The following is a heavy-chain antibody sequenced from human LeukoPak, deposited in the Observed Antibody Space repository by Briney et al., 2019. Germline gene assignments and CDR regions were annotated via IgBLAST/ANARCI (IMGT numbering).Heavy chain of an antibody. V-gene: IGHV3-23*01. Sequence: GGSLRLSCAASGSTFSSDAMSWVRQAPWKELEWVSGISGSGGDTYYADSVKGRFTISRDSSKNTLYLQMNNLRAEDTAVYYCARGPYYYDISGSPRGDYWGQGTLVTVSS. CDR1: GSTFSSDA. CDR2: ISGSGGDT. CDR3: ARGPYYYDISGSPRGDY. D-gene: IGHD3-22*01. J-gene: IGHJ4*02.